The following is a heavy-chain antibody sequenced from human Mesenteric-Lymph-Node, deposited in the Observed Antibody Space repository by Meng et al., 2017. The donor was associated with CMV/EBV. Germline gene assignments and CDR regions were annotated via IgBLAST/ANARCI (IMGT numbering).Heavy chain of an antibody. CDR3: TTQSEGGSPIRDTFDY. D-gene: IGHD1-26*01. Sequence: GESLKISCAASGFTFSNAWMSWVRQAPGKGLEWVGRIKSKTDGGTTDYAAPVKGRFTISRDDSKNTLYLQMNSLKTEDTAVYYCTTQSEGGSPIRDTFDYWGQGTLVTVSS. CDR1: GFTFSNAW. J-gene: IGHJ4*02. V-gene: IGHV3-15*01. CDR2: IKSKTDGGTT.